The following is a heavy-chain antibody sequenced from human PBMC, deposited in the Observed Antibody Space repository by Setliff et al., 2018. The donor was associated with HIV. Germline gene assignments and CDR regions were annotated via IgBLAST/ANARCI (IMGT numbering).Heavy chain of an antibody. CDR2: IYHSGST. CDR1: GYSISSDYY. V-gene: IGHV4-38-2*01. CDR3: ARHRGVRGTSGWYGINWFDP. D-gene: IGHD6-19*01. J-gene: IGHJ5*02. Sequence: PSETLSLTCAVSGYSISSDYYWGWIRQPPGRGLEWIGSIYHSGSTSYNPSLKSRVTISVDTSKNQFSLNLSSVTAADTAVYYCARHRGVRGTSGWYGINWFDPWGQGTLVTVSS.